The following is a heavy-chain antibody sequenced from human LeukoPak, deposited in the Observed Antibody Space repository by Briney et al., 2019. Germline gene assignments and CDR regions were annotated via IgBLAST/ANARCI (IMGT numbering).Heavy chain of an antibody. CDR3: ARDSGDCSSTSCLFDY. CDR2: INPNSGGT. CDR1: GYTFTGYY. J-gene: IGHJ4*02. V-gene: IGHV1-2*02. D-gene: IGHD2-2*01. Sequence: SVKVSCKASGYTFTGYYMHWVRQAPGQGLEWMGWINPNSGGTNYAQKFQGRVTMTRDTSISTAYMELSRLRSDDTAVYYCARDSGDCSSTSCLFDYWGQGTLVTVSS.